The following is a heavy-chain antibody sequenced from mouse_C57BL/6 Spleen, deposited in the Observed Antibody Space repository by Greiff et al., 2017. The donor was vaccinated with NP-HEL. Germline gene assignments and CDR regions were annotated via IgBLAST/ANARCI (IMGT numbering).Heavy chain of an antibody. CDR1: GYAFSSYW. CDR2: IYPGDGDT. D-gene: IGHD1-1*01. CDR3: ARWDTTVVAHYYAMDY. Sequence: QVQLQQSGAELVKPGASVKISCKASGYAFSSYWMNWVKQRPGKGLEWIGQIYPGDGDTNYNGKFKGKATLTADKSSSTAYMQLSSLTSEDSAVYFCARWDTTVVAHYYAMDYWGQGTSVTVSS. V-gene: IGHV1-80*01. J-gene: IGHJ4*01.